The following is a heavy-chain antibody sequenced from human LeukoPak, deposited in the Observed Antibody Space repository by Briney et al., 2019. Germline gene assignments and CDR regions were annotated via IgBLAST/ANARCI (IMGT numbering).Heavy chain of an antibody. D-gene: IGHD2-2*01. CDR1: GFTFSSYA. CDR2: ISGSGGST. V-gene: IGHV3-23*01. CDR3: AKGYCSSTSCDWFDP. Sequence: GGSLRLSXAASGFTFSSYAMSWVRQAPGKGLEWVSAISGSGGSTYYADSVKGRFTISRDNSKNTLYLQMNSLRAEDTAVYYCAKGYCSSTSCDWFDPWGQGTLVTVSS. J-gene: IGHJ5*02.